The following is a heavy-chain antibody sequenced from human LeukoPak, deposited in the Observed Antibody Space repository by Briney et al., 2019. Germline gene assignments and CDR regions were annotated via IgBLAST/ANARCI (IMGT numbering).Heavy chain of an antibody. D-gene: IGHD3-10*01. Sequence: ASVKVSCKASGYSFTNYGITWVRQAPGQGLEWMGWISAYNGNTNYAQKFQGRVTMTTDTSTTTAYMELRTLRSDDTAVYYCARCRVWFGELYDAFDIWGQGTMVTVSA. CDR2: ISAYNGNT. J-gene: IGHJ3*02. CDR3: ARCRVWFGELYDAFDI. V-gene: IGHV1-18*01. CDR1: GYSFTNYG.